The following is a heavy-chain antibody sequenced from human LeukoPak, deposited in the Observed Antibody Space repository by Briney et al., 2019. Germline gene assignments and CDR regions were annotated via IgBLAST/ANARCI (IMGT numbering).Heavy chain of an antibody. V-gene: IGHV4-39*01. Sequence: SETLSLTCTVSGGSISSSSYYWGWIRQPPGKGLEWIGSIYYSGSTYYNPSLKSRVTISVDTSKNQFSLKLGSVTAADTAVYYCARPLGFPDRILSWFDPWGQGTLVTVSS. J-gene: IGHJ5*02. D-gene: IGHD1-26*01. CDR2: IYYSGST. CDR3: ARPLGFPDRILSWFDP. CDR1: GGSISSSSYY.